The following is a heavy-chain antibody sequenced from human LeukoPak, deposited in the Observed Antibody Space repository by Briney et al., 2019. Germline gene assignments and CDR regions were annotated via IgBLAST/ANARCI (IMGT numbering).Heavy chain of an antibody. D-gene: IGHD6-13*01. Sequence: GRSLRLSCAVSAFTFSSYEINWVRQAPGEGLGWVSYIIIIGRTIYYADSVKGRFTISRDNAKNPLYLQTNSLRAEDTAVYYCARAADRSSWYAEHFDYWGQGTPVTVPP. CDR2: IIIIGRTI. J-gene: IGHJ4*02. CDR1: AFTFSSYE. CDR3: ARAADRSSWYAEHFDY. V-gene: IGHV3-48*03.